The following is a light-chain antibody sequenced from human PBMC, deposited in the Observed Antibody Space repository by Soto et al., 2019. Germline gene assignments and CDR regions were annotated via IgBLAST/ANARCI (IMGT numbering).Light chain of an antibody. Sequence: ELVLTQSPATLSLSPGERATLSCRTSQGLGDYLAWYQQKPGQAPRLLIYNASNRATGIPARFSGSGSGTDVTITINSLEPEDFAVYCCQQRGTFGQGTKLEIK. CDR3: QQRGT. CDR1: QGLGDY. V-gene: IGKV3-11*01. J-gene: IGKJ2*01. CDR2: NAS.